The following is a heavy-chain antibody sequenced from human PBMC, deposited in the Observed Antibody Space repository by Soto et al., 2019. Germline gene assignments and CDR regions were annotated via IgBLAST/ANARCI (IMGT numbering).Heavy chain of an antibody. CDR3: AKDEGDSYDTNWFDP. CDR2: ISGSGGST. J-gene: IGHJ5*02. Sequence: EVQLLESGGGLVQPGGSLSLSCAASGFTFSSYAMSWVRQAPGKGLEWVSAISGSGGSTYYADSVKGRFTISRDTSKNTLYLQMNSLRDEDTAVYYCAKDEGDSYDTNWFDPWGQGTLVTVSS. D-gene: IGHD3-22*01. V-gene: IGHV3-23*01. CDR1: GFTFSSYA.